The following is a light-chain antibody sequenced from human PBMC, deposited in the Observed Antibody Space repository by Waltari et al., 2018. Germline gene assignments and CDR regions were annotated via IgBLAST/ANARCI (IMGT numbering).Light chain of an antibody. CDR3: QQSYMTPLT. CDR1: QGIISY. Sequence: DIQLTQSPSFLSASVGDRVTITCRASQGIISYLAWYQQKPGKAPKVLIYATSSLQSGVPSRFGGSGSGTEFTLTISSLQPEDFATYYCQQSYMTPLTFGGGTKVEIK. J-gene: IGKJ4*01. V-gene: IGKV1-39*01. CDR2: ATS.